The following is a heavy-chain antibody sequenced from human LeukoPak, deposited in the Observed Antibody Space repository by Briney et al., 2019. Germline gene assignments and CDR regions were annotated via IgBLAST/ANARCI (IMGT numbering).Heavy chain of an antibody. D-gene: IGHD3-3*01. V-gene: IGHV3-30*02. CDR1: GFTFSSYG. CDR2: IRYDGSNK. Sequence: GGSLRLSCAASGFTFSSYGMHWVRQAPGKGLEWVAFIRYDGSNKYYADSVKGRFTISRDNSKNTLYLQMNSLRAEDTAVYYCAREINSATIFGVAADAFDIWGQGTMVTVSS. J-gene: IGHJ3*02. CDR3: AREINSATIFGVAADAFDI.